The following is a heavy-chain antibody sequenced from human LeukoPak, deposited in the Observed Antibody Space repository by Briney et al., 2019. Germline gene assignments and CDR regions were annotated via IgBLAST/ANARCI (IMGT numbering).Heavy chain of an antibody. Sequence: SQTLSLTCTVSGGSISSGDYYWSWIRQPPGKGLEWIAYMYYSGSTYYNPSLKSRVTMSAGTSKNQLSLKLSSVTAADTAVYHCARPYYYDSRIDPWGQGILVTVSS. CDR1: GGSISSGDYY. CDR2: MYYSGST. CDR3: ARPYYYDSRIDP. V-gene: IGHV4-30-4*01. J-gene: IGHJ5*02. D-gene: IGHD3-22*01.